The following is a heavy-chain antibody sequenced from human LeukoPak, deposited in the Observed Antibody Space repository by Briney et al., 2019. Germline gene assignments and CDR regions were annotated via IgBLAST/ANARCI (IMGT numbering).Heavy chain of an antibody. J-gene: IGHJ5*02. CDR1: GFTFDDYA. V-gene: IGHV3-9*01. D-gene: IGHD2-8*01. CDR3: AKETNGVWETNWFDP. CDR2: ISWNSGSI. Sequence: PGGSLRLSCAASGFTFDDYAMHWVRQAPGKGLEWVSGISWNSGSIGYADSVKGRFTISRDNAKNSLYLQMNSLRAEDTALYYCAKETNGVWETNWFDPWGQGTLVTVSS.